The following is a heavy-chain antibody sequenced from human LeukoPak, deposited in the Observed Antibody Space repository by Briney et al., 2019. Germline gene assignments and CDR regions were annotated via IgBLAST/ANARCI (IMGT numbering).Heavy chain of an antibody. CDR1: GFTSSGHS. CDR3: ARAAHPSFHYIDY. CDR2: ISSSHTTI. Sequence: GRSLRLSCAASGFTSSGHSMNWVRQAPGKGLEWVSYISSSHTTIYYAESVKGRFTIPRDNARNSLYLQMNSLRAEDTAVYYCARAAHPSFHYIDYCGQGALVTVSS. D-gene: IGHD2/OR15-2a*01. V-gene: IGHV3-48*01. J-gene: IGHJ4*02.